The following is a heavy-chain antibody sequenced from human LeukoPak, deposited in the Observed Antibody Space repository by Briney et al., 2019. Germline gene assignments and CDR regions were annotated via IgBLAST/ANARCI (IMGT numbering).Heavy chain of an antibody. V-gene: IGHV1-18*01. CDR3: ARDKGGYDNAFDY. CDR1: GHSFISYG. D-gene: IGHD3-9*01. Sequence: ASVKVSCKASGHSFISYGISWVRQAPGQGLEWMGWIDPYNVNRNYVQKFQGRVTMTTDTSTTTAYMELGSLTSDDTGVYYCARDKGGYDNAFDYWGQGTLVTVSS. J-gene: IGHJ4*02. CDR2: IDPYNVNR.